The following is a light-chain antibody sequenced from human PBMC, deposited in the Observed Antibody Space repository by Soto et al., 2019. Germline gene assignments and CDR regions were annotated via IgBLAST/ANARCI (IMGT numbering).Light chain of an antibody. Sequence: EITLTQSPDTLSLSPGERATLSCRANENVINRYLAWYQQNPGQAPSLLIYGSSSRATGIPDRCSGSWSRTSFTVTISRLYHEDFALYYYQQYVGTSITFGQGTRLQIK. J-gene: IGKJ5*01. CDR3: QQYVGTSIT. V-gene: IGKV3-20*01. CDR1: ENVINRY. CDR2: GSS.